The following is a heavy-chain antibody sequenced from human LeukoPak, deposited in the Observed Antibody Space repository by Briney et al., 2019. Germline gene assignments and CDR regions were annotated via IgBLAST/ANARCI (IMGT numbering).Heavy chain of an antibody. Sequence: GGSLRLSCAASGFTFSSYAMSWVRQAPGKGLEWVSTISGSGGSTYYADSVKGRFTISRDNSKNTLYLQMNSLRAEDTAVYYCARGAFLNYDFWSGSAVPPGGVWGKGTTVTVSS. CDR3: ARGAFLNYDFWSGSAVPPGGV. CDR2: ISGSGGST. J-gene: IGHJ6*04. CDR1: GFTFSSYA. D-gene: IGHD3-3*01. V-gene: IGHV3-23*01.